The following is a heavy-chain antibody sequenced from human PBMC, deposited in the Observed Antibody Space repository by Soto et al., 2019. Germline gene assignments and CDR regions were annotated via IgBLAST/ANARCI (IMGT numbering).Heavy chain of an antibody. CDR3: AREEQLPGYYYYGMDV. Sequence: GGSLRLSCAASGFTFSSYAMHWVRQAPGKGLEWVAVISYDGSNKYYADSVKGRFTISRDNSKNTLYLQMNSLRAEDTAVYYCAREEQLPGYYYYGMDVWGQGTTVTVSS. J-gene: IGHJ6*02. CDR2: ISYDGSNK. V-gene: IGHV3-30-3*01. D-gene: IGHD2-2*01. CDR1: GFTFSSYA.